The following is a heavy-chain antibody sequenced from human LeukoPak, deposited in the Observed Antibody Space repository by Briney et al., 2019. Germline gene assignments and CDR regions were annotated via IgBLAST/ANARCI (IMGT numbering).Heavy chain of an antibody. CDR2: ISGSGGSA. Sequence: AGGSLRLPCAASGFTLSIYGMSWVRQAPGKGLEWVSTISGSGGSAYYADSVKGRLTISRDNSNNTLYLQMNSLRAEDTAVYYCAKPHTPYCSSGTCYLFDSWGQGTLVTVSS. D-gene: IGHD2-15*01. V-gene: IGHV3-23*01. CDR1: GFTLSIYG. CDR3: AKPHTPYCSSGTCYLFDS. J-gene: IGHJ4*02.